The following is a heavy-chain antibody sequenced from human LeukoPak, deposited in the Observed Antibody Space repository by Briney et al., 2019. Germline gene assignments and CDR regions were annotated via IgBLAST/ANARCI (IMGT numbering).Heavy chain of an antibody. CDR2: ISGSGGST. V-gene: IGHV3-23*01. D-gene: IGHD1-26*01. CDR1: GFTFSSYA. CDR3: AKDPRVGATHRFYYFDY. J-gene: IGHJ4*02. Sequence: GGSLRLSCAASGFTFSSYAMSWVRQAPGKGLEWVSAISGSGGSTYYAGSVKGRFTISRDNSKNTLYLQMNSLRAEDTAVYYCAKDPRVGATHRFYYFDYWGQGTLVTVSS.